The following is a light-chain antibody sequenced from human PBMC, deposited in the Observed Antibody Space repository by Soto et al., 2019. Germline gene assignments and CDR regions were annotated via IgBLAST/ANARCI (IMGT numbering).Light chain of an antibody. CDR2: DFT. J-gene: IGLJ2*01. CDR3: TSYVGTNVV. CDR1: SSDFGNYKF. V-gene: IGLV2-8*01. Sequence: QSVLTQPPSASGSPGQSVTISCTGTSSDFGNYKFVSWYQQHPGKAPKLIIYDFTKRPSGVPDRFSGSKSGDTASLAVSGLQNEDEADYYCTSYVGTNVVFGGGTKVTVL.